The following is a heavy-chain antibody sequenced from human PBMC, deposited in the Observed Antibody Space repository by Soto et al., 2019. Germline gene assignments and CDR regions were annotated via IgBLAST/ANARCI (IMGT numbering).Heavy chain of an antibody. CDR1: GGSITTYY. CDR2: IYYSGST. J-gene: IGHJ4*02. CDR3: ARWSGSGWHPYFDY. Sequence: QVQLQESGPGLVKPSETLSLTCTVSGGSITTYYWSWIRQPPGKGLEWIGYIYYSGSTNYNPSLKSRVTISVDTSKNHFSLKLSSVTAADTAVYFCARWSGSGWHPYFDYWGQGTLVTVSS. V-gene: IGHV4-59*01. D-gene: IGHD6-19*01.